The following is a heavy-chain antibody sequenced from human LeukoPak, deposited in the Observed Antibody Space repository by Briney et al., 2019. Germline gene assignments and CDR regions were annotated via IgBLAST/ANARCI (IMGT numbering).Heavy chain of an antibody. D-gene: IGHD3-22*01. J-gene: IGHJ4*02. CDR1: GGSFSGYY. Sequence: SSETLSLTCAVYGGSFSGYYWSWIRQPPGKGLEWIGEINHSGSTNYNPSLKSRVTISVDTSKKQFSLKLSSVTAADTAVYYCVTYYFDSSGPKKNYWGQGTLVTVSS. CDR3: VTYYFDSSGPKKNY. CDR2: INHSGST. V-gene: IGHV4-34*01.